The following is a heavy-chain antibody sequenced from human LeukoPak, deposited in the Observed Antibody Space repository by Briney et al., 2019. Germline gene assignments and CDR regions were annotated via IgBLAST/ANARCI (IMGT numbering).Heavy chain of an antibody. J-gene: IGHJ6*03. CDR2: ISWNSGSI. V-gene: IGHV3-9*01. D-gene: IGHD3-3*01. CDR3: ARAPGVVIRYYYMDI. CDR1: GFTFDDYA. Sequence: GGSLRLSCAASGFTFDDYAMHWVRQAPGKGLEWVSGISWNSGSIGYADSVKGRFTISRDNAKNSLYLQMNSLRAEDTALYYCARAPGVVIRYYYMDIWGKGTTVTVSS.